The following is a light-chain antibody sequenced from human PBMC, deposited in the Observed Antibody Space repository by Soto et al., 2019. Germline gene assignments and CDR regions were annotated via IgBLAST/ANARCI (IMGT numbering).Light chain of an antibody. CDR3: GTWDYRLSDVI. V-gene: IGLV1-51*01. CDR2: DNN. J-gene: IGLJ2*01. CDR1: YSNIGDNF. Sequence: QSVLTQPPSVSAAPGQKVTITCSGNYSNIGDNFVSWYQFLPGTAPKLLIYDNNKRPSGISDRFSGSKSGTSATLGITGLQTGDEADYYCGTWDYRLSDVIFGGGTQLTVL.